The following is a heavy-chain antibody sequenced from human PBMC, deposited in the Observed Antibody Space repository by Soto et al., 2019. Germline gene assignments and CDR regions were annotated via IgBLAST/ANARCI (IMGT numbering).Heavy chain of an antibody. V-gene: IGHV4-34*01. J-gene: IGHJ6*03. D-gene: IGHD5-12*01. Sequence: SETLSLTCAVYGGSFSGHYWSWIRQYPGKGLEWIAEINHRGSTNYNPSLKSRVTISADTYKNQCSLRLSSVTAADTAVYYCARTTKRRRGYSGYDQLSTNLGYYNYTDVWGKGTTVTVS. CDR1: GGSFSGHY. CDR2: INHRGST. CDR3: ARTTKRRRGYSGYDQLSTNLGYYNYTDV.